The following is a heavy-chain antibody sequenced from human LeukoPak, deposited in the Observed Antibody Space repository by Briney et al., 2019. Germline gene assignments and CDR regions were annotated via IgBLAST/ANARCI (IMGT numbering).Heavy chain of an antibody. D-gene: IGHD6-19*01. Sequence: ASVKVSCKASGYTFTDYYLHWVRQAPGQGLEWMGWISPNTGDTNYAQKFQGWVTMTRDTSITTASMELSSLRSEDTAVYYCATDHGGSGWYFHYWGQGTLVTVSS. CDR2: ISPNTGDT. J-gene: IGHJ4*02. V-gene: IGHV1-2*04. CDR1: GYTFTDYY. CDR3: ATDHGGSGWYFHY.